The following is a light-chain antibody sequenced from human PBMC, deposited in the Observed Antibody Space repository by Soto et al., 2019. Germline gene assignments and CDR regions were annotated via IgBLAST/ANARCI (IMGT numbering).Light chain of an antibody. V-gene: IGKV1-5*03. CDR1: QRISTW. J-gene: IGKJ1*01. CDR2: KAS. CDR3: QQYNSYSS. Sequence: DIQMTQSPSTLSASVGDRVTITCRASQRISTWLAWYQQKPGKAPKLLIYKASTLDSGVPSRFSGSGSGTEFTLTISSLQPDDFATYYCQQYNSYSSFGQGTKVEIK.